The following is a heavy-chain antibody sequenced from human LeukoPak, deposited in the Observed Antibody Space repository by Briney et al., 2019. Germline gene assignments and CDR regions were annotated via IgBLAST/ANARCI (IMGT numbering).Heavy chain of an antibody. CDR3: ARQVVAARGYFQH. J-gene: IGHJ1*01. V-gene: IGHV4-59*01. Sequence: PSETLSLTCTVSGGSISSYYWSWIRQPPGKGLEWIGYIYYSGSTNYNPSLKSRVTIPVDTSKNQFSLKLSSVTAADTAVYYCARQVVAARGYFQHWGQGTLVTVSS. D-gene: IGHD2-15*01. CDR1: GGSISSYY. CDR2: IYYSGST.